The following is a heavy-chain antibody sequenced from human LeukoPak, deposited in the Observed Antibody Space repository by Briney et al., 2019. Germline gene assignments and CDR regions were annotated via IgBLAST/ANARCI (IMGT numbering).Heavy chain of an antibody. Sequence: SETLSLTCAVYGGSFSGYYWSWIRQPPGKGLEWIVEINHSGSTNYNPSLKSRVTISVDTSKNQFSLKLSSVTAADTAVYYCARRSSIAARGHWFDPWGQGTLVTVSS. V-gene: IGHV4-34*01. CDR1: GGSFSGYY. D-gene: IGHD6-6*01. CDR2: INHSGST. CDR3: ARRSSIAARGHWFDP. J-gene: IGHJ5*02.